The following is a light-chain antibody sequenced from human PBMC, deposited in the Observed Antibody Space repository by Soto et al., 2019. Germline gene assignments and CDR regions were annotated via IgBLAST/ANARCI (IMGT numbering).Light chain of an antibody. CDR2: GPS. CDR3: QQYNNWPRT. CDR1: QSISSSY. V-gene: IGKV3-20*01. Sequence: IVLTQSPGTLSLSPGERATLSCRASQSISSSYLAWYQQKPGQAPRLLIYGPSSRATGIPDRFSGSGSGTDFTLTINRLEPEDFAIYYCQQYNNWPRTFGQGTKVDIK. J-gene: IGKJ1*01.